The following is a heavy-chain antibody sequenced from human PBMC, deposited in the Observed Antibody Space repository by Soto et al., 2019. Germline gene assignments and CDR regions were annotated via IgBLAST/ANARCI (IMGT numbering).Heavy chain of an antibody. Sequence: ASVKVSCKASGYTFTKYGMHWVRQAPGQRLEWMGWINAGNGYTEYSQKFQGRVTITRDTSASIAYMELSSLRSEDTAVYYCAREIGAISTRLYDDHGGFDVWGQVTTVTVSS. CDR3: AREIGAISTRLYDDHGGFDV. CDR1: GYTFTKYG. CDR2: INAGNGYT. D-gene: IGHD5-12*01. J-gene: IGHJ6*02. V-gene: IGHV1-3*01.